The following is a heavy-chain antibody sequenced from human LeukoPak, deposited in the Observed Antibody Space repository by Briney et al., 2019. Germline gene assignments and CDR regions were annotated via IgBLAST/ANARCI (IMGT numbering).Heavy chain of an antibody. J-gene: IGHJ4*02. D-gene: IGHD3-9*01. CDR1: GDSVSSNSAA. CDR3: ARGVGSTYDILTGYLDY. CDR2: TYYRSKWYN. Sequence: SQTLSLTCAISGDSVSSNSAAWNWIRQSPSRGLEWLGRTYYRSKWYNDYAVSVKSRITINPDTSKNQFSLQLNSVTPEDTAVYYCARGVGSTYDILTGYLDYWGQGTLVTVSS. V-gene: IGHV6-1*01.